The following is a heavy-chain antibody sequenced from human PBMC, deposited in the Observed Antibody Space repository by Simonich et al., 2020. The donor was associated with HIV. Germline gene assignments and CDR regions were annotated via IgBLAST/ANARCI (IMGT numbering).Heavy chain of an antibody. V-gene: IGHV3-74*01. CDR1: GFTFSTYW. CDR3: SRAWHKLDY. J-gene: IGHJ4*02. Sequence: EVQLVESGGGLVQPGGSLRLSCAASGFTFSTYWMHWVRQAPGKGVVWVASIKSDGSSTSYADSGKGRFTISRENAKNTLYLQMNSLGAEDTAVYYCSRAWHKLDYWGQGTLVTVSS. CDR2: IKSDGSST.